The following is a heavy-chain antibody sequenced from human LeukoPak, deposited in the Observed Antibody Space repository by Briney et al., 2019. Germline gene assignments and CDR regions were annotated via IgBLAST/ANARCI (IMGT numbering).Heavy chain of an antibody. CDR2: IIPIFGTA. V-gene: IGHV1-69*05. CDR3: ARGGRLLGGFDY. D-gene: IGHD6-6*01. CDR1: GGTFSSYA. Sequence: SVKVSCKAPGGTFSSYAISWVRQAPGQGLEWMGGIIPIFGTANYAQKFQGRVTITTDESTSTAYIELSSLRSEDTAVYYCARGGRLLGGFDYWGQGTLVTVSS. J-gene: IGHJ4*02.